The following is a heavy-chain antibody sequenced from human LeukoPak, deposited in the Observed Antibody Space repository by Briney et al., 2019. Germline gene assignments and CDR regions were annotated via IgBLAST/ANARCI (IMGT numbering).Heavy chain of an antibody. D-gene: IGHD6-19*01. CDR3: ARVGSEQWLVEGFDY. CDR1: GFTFSSYA. CDR2: ISYDGSNK. V-gene: IGHV3-30-3*01. J-gene: IGHJ4*02. Sequence: PGGYLRLSCAASGFTFSSYALHWVRQAQGKGLEGVAVISYDGSNKYYADSVKGRFTISRDNSKNTLYLQMNSLRAEDTAVYYCARVGSEQWLVEGFDYWGQGTLVTVSS.